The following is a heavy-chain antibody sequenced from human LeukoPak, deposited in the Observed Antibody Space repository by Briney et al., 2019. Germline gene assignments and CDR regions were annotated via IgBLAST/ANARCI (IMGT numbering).Heavy chain of an antibody. CDR3: ARLMRWLPTYFDY. V-gene: IGHV4-34*01. CDR2: INHSGST. CDR1: GFTFSSYA. J-gene: IGHJ4*02. Sequence: GSLRLSCAASGFTFSSYAMSWIRQPPGKGLEWIGEINHSGSTNYNPSLKSRVTISVDTSKNQFSLKLSSVTAADTVVYYCARLMRWLPTYFDYWGQGTLVTVSS. D-gene: IGHD5-24*01.